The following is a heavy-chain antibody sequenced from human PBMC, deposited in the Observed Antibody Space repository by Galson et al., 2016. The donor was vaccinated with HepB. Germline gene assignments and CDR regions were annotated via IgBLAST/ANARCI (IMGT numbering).Heavy chain of an antibody. J-gene: IGHJ4*02. V-gene: IGHV4-31*03. Sequence: TLSLTCTVSGASITRGTYFWTWLRQLPGKGLEWIGYIYNSGRTHYNPSLKNRLHISVDTSKNQLSLNLSSVTAADTAVYYCARDKSGSYFTFDYWGPGNLVTVSS. CDR2: IYNSGRT. CDR3: ARDKSGSYFTFDY. CDR1: GASITRGTYF. D-gene: IGHD1-26*01.